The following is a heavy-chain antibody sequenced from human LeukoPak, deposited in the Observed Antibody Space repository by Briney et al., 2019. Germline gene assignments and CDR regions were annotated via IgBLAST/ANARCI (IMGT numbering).Heavy chain of an antibody. CDR3: ARHPGKVTNDWYFDL. Sequence: ASVKVSCKASGYTFAGYYMHWVRQAPGQGLEWMGWINPNSGGTNYAQKFQGRVSMTRDTSITTAYMELSRLSSDDTAVYYCARHPGKVTNDWYFDLWGRGTLVTVSS. J-gene: IGHJ2*01. CDR2: INPNSGGT. CDR1: GYTFAGYY. D-gene: IGHD4-23*01. V-gene: IGHV1-2*02.